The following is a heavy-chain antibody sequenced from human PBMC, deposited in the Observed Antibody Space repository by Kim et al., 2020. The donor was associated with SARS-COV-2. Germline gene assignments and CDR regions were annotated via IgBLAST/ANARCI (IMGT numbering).Heavy chain of an antibody. J-gene: IGHJ4*02. Sequence: SVKVSCKASGGTFSSYAISWVRQAPGQGLEWMGGIIPIFGTANYAQKFQGRVTITADESTSTAYMELSSLRSEDTAVYYCARGDRGVVPAALVDYWGQGTLVTVSS. D-gene: IGHD2-2*01. CDR2: IIPIFGTA. CDR3: ARGDRGVVPAALVDY. CDR1: GGTFSSYA. V-gene: IGHV1-69*13.